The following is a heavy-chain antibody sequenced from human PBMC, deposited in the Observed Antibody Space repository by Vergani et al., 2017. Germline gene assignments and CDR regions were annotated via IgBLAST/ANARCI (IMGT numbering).Heavy chain of an antibody. CDR3: ARLYGRDRSGSKDCDY. CDR2: IHPADSDT. D-gene: IGHD6-25*01. V-gene: IGHV5-51*01. CDR1: GYSFTNYW. Sequence: EVQLVQSGAEVKKPGESLKISCQISGYSFTNYWIGWVRQMPGKGLEWMGIIHPADSDTRYSPSFQGQVTISVDKSISTAYLQRSSLRASDSAMYYCARLYGRDRSGSKDCDYWGQGTLVTVSS. J-gene: IGHJ4*02.